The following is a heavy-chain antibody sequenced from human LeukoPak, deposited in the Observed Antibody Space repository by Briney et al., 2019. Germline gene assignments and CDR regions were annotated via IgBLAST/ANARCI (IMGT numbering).Heavy chain of an antibody. CDR1: GFTFSSYW. J-gene: IGHJ4*02. D-gene: IGHD1-14*01. CDR2: INPGGSSI. V-gene: IGHV3-74*01. Sequence: GRSLRLSRAASGFTFSSYWMHWVRQVPGKGLVWVARINPGGSSITYADSVKGRFTISRGNAKNTLYLQMDSLRAEDTGVYYCARSNQADDYWGQGTLVTVSS. CDR3: ARSNQADDY.